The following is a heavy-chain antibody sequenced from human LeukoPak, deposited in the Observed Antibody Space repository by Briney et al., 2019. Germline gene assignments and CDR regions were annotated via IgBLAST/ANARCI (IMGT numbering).Heavy chain of an antibody. V-gene: IGHV3-9*01. CDR2: ISWNSGSI. J-gene: IGHJ4*02. CDR1: GFTFDDYA. D-gene: IGHD1-26*01. Sequence: RSLRLTCTASGFTFDDYAMHWVRQPPGKGLEWVGGISWNSGSIGYADSVKGRFTISRDNAKNSLYLQMNSLRAEDTALYCCAKSLSGSYYLVDYWGQGTLVTVSS. CDR3: AKSLSGSYYLVDY.